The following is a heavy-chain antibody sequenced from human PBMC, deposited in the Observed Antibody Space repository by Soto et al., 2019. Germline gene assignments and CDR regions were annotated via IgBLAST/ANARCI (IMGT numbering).Heavy chain of an antibody. CDR2: IKRDGSEK. CDR3: WGAGPGG. Sequence: LRLSCAASGFTFSNYWMNWVRQAPGRGLEWVANIKRDGSEKYYVDSVKGRFTISRDNAKNSLSLQMNSLRAEDTAVYYCWGAGPGGWGQGTLVTVSS. V-gene: IGHV3-7*03. D-gene: IGHD3-16*01. J-gene: IGHJ4*02. CDR1: GFTFSNYW.